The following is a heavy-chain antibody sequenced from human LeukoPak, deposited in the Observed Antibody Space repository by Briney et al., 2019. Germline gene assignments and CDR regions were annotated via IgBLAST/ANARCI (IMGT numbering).Heavy chain of an antibody. CDR3: AKVNVDY. V-gene: IGHV3-30*02. CDR2: IRYDGSNK. Sequence: QPGGSLLLSCAAAGFTFSSYGMHWVRQAAGKGLEWVAFIRYDGSNKYYADSVKGRFTISRDNSKNTLYLQMNSLRAEDTAVYYCAKVNVDYWGQGTLVTVSS. J-gene: IGHJ4*02. CDR1: GFTFSSYG.